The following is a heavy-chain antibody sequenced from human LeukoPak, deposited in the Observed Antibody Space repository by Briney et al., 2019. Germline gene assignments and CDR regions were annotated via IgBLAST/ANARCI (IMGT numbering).Heavy chain of an antibody. CDR2: MSYDGSNT. CDR3: SKVKYSGSWTGTD. Sequence: PGGSLRLSCAASGFTFSSYGMHWVRQAPGKGLEWVAVMSYDGSNTYYADSVKGRFTISRDNSKNMLYLQMSSLRAEDTAVYYCSKVKYSGSWTGTDWGQGTLVTVSS. J-gene: IGHJ4*02. D-gene: IGHD6-13*01. V-gene: IGHV3-30*18. CDR1: GFTFSSYG.